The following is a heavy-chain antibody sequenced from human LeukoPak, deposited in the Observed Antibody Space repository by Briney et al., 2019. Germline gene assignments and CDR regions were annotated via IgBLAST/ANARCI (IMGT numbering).Heavy chain of an antibody. V-gene: IGHV3-30*03. Sequence: GGSLRLSCTASGLSFSSYGMHWVRQAPGKGLEGVAIISYDGNNKYYVDSVKGRFPISRDISKNTLYLQMNSLRAEDTAVYYCATRGSYYEDYWGQGTLVTVSS. CDR3: ATRGSYYEDY. J-gene: IGHJ4*02. CDR1: GLSFSSYG. D-gene: IGHD1-26*01. CDR2: ISYDGNNK.